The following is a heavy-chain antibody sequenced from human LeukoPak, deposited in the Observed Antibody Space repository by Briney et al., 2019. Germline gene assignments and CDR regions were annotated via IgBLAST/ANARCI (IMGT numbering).Heavy chain of an antibody. CDR2: ISWNSGSI. CDR3: AREYDLLTAYYTDLGY. Sequence: GRSLRLSCAASGFTFDDYAMHWVRQAPGKGLEWVSGISWNSGSIGYADSVKGRFTISRDNAKNSLYLQMNSLRAEDTAVYYCAREYDLLTAYYTDLGYWGQGTLVTVSS. V-gene: IGHV3-9*01. J-gene: IGHJ4*02. D-gene: IGHD3-9*01. CDR1: GFTFDDYA.